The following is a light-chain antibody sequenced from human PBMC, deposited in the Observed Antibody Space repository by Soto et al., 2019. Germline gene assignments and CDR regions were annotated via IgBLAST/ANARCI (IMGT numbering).Light chain of an antibody. Sequence: EIVLTQSPATLSLSPGERVTLSCRASQSVSNSLAWYQQKPGQPPRLLIYDVANRATGIPARFSGSGSGTDFTLPITSLEPEDFAGYVCHQRYTCPRVTFVQGTQREIK. CDR3: HQRYTCPRVT. J-gene: IGKJ5*01. CDR1: QSVSNS. V-gene: IGKV3-11*01. CDR2: DVA.